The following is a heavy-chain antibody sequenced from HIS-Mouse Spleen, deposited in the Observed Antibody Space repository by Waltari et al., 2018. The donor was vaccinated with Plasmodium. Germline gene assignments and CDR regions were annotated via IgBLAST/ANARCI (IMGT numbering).Heavy chain of an antibody. CDR3: ARDRITGTSYFDY. Sequence: QLQLPESGPGLVKPSETLSLTCTVSGGSISSSSYYWGWLRQPPGKGLEWIGSIYYSGSTYYNPSLKSRVTISVDTSKNQFSLKLSSVTAADTAVYYCARDRITGTSYFDYWGQGTLVTVSS. CDR1: GGSISSSSYY. V-gene: IGHV4-39*07. CDR2: IYYSGST. D-gene: IGHD1-7*01. J-gene: IGHJ4*02.